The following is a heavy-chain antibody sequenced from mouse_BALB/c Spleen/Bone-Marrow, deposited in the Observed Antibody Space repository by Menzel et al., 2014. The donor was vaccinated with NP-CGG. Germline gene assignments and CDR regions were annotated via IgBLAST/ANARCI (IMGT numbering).Heavy chain of an antibody. D-gene: IGHD2-3*01. J-gene: IGHJ3*01. CDR3: ARAGGYYGFAY. CDR2: INPSNGRA. CDR1: GYTFTSYW. Sequence: VQLQQSAAELVKPGASVKLSCKASGYTFTSYWMHWVKQRPGQGLEWIGEINPSNGRADYNEKFRSKATLTVDRSSSTAYMQLSSLTSEDSAVYYCARAGGYYGFAYWGQGTLVTDSA. V-gene: IGHV1S81*02.